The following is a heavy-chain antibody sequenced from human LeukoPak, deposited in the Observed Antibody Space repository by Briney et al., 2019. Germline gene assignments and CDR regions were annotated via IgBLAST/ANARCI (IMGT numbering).Heavy chain of an antibody. J-gene: IGHJ4*02. D-gene: IGHD2/OR15-2a*01. CDR3: ARNSTSGFFDY. CDR1: GYSITNGDY. Sequence: RASETLSLTCVVSGYSITNGDYWGWIRQSPGKGLEWIGSIYNSASTHYNPSFKSRVTILVDTSKNEFSLKMTSVTAADTAMYYCARNSTSGFFDYWGQGTLATVSS. CDR2: IYNSAST. V-gene: IGHV4-38-2*01.